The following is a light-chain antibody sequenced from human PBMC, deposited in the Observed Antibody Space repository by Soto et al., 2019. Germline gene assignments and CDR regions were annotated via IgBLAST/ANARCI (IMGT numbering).Light chain of an antibody. V-gene: IGKV3-20*01. Sequence: EIVLTQSPGTLSLSPGERATLSCRASQSVSSSYLAWYQQGPGQAPRLLIYGASSRATGIPDRFSGSGSGTDFTLTISRLEPEDFAVYYCQQYGSSPLTFGGGTKVDIK. CDR3: QQYGSSPLT. CDR2: GAS. CDR1: QSVSSSY. J-gene: IGKJ4*01.